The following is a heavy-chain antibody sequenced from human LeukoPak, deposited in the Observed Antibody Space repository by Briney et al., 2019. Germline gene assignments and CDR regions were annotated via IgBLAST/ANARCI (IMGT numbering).Heavy chain of an antibody. CDR1: GFTFSSYS. CDR2: ISSSSSYI. D-gene: IGHD6-13*01. V-gene: IGHV3-21*01. J-gene: IGHJ4*02. Sequence: GGSLRLSCAASGFTFSSYSMNWVRQAPGKGLEWVSSISSSSSYIYYADSVKGRFTISRDNAKNSLYLQMNSLRAEDTAVYYCARVGREYSSSWLLYFDYWGQGTLVTVSS. CDR3: ARVGREYSSSWLLYFDY.